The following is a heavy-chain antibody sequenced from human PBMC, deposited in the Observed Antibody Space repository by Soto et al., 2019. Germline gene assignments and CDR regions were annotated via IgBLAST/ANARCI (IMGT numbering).Heavy chain of an antibody. Sequence: PSETLSLTCTVSGGSISSYYWSWIRQPPRKGLEWIGYIYHSGSTYCNPSLKSRVTISVDRSKNQFSLKLSSVTAADTAVYYCARANYDFWSGYYRPYGMDVWGQGTTVTVSS. CDR2: IYHSGST. J-gene: IGHJ6*02. V-gene: IGHV4-59*12. CDR1: GGSISSYY. CDR3: ARANYDFWSGYYRPYGMDV. D-gene: IGHD3-3*01.